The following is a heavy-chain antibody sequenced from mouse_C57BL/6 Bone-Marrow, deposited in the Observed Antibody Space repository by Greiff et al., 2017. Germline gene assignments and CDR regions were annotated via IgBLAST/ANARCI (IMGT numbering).Heavy chain of an antibody. V-gene: IGHV1-82*01. CDR2: IYPGDGDT. Sequence: VQLQQSGPELVKPGASVKISCKASGYAFSSSWMNWVKQRPGKGLEWIGRIYPGDGDTNYNGKFKGKATLTADKSSSTAYMQLSSLTSEDSAVYFCARRGGHYFDYWGQGTTLTVSS. CDR1: GYAFSSSW. CDR3: ARRGGHYFDY. J-gene: IGHJ2*01.